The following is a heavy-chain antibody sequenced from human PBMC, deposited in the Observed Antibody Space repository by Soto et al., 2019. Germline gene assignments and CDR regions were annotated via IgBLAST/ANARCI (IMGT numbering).Heavy chain of an antibody. V-gene: IGHV3-33*01. J-gene: IGHJ4*02. Sequence: GGSLRLSCAASGFSFGRFGMHWVRQAPGKGLEWVAVTWYDGINKDYAESVKGRFTISRDNSKNTLYLHMNGLRPDDTATYYCARDREQMLDFWGQGTLVTVSS. CDR2: TWYDGINK. CDR1: GFSFGRFG. CDR3: ARDREQMLDF. D-gene: IGHD6-13*01.